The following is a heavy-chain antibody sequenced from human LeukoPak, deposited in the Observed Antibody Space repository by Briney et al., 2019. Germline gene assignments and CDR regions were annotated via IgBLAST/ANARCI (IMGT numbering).Heavy chain of an antibody. CDR2: MNPNSGNT. D-gene: IGHD3-9*01. V-gene: IGHV1-8*01. J-gene: IGHJ4*02. CDR1: GYTFTSYD. Sequence: PAASVKVSCKASGYTFTSYDINWVRQATGQGLEWMGWMNPNSGNTGYAQKFQGRVTMTRNTSISTAYMELSSLRSEDTAVYYCARAFPPYYDILTGYYRYLPFDYWGQGTLVTVSS. CDR3: ARAFPPYYDILTGYYRYLPFDY.